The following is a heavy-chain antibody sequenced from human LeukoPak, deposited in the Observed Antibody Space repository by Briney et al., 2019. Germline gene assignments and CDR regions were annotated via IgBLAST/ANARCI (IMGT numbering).Heavy chain of an antibody. CDR2: IWYDGSNK. V-gene: IGHV3-30*02. D-gene: IGHD3-22*01. CDR1: GFTFSRYG. CDR3: ARVRGSGYYDY. J-gene: IGHJ4*02. Sequence: GGSLRLSCAASGFTFSRYGMHWVRQAPGKGLEWVSFIWYDGSNKYYTDSVKGRFTISRDNSKNTLYLQMNSLRAEDTAVYYCARVRGSGYYDYWGQGTLVTVSS.